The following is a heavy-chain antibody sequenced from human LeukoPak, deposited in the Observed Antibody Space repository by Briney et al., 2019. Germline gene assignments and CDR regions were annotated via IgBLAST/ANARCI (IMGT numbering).Heavy chain of an antibody. V-gene: IGHV4-39*01. CDR3: ASHGSSGHDPLT. D-gene: IGHD5-12*01. Sequence: SETLSLTCAVSADSFSSSRYYWSWIRQPPGKGLEWIGTISYSGSTYYNPSLKSRVTISVDTSKNQFSLKLTSVSAADTAVYYCASHGSSGHDPLTWGQGTLVTVSS. CDR2: ISYSGST. CDR1: ADSFSSSRYY. J-gene: IGHJ4*02.